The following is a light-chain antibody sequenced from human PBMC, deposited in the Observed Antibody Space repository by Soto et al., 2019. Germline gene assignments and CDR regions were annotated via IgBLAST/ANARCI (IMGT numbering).Light chain of an antibody. Sequence: EIVLTQSPGTLALSPGERATLSCRASQSVSSSFLAWYQQKPGQAPRLLIYGASSRATGIPDRFSGSGSGTDFTLTISRLDPEDFAVYYCQQYRFSPLTFGGGIKVEIK. CDR2: GAS. J-gene: IGKJ4*01. CDR3: QQYRFSPLT. V-gene: IGKV3-20*01. CDR1: QSVSSSF.